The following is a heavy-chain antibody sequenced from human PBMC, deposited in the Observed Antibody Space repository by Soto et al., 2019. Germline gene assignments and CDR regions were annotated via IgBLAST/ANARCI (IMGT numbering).Heavy chain of an antibody. CDR2: ISSSGSTI. D-gene: IGHD3-22*01. V-gene: IGHV3-48*03. CDR1: GFTFSSYA. J-gene: IGHJ4*02. CDR3: ARDPRDYDSSGCLFDY. Sequence: EVQLLESGGGLVQPGGSLRLSCAASGFTFSSYAMSWVRQAPGKGLEWVSYISSSGSTIYYADSVKGRFTISRDNAKNSLYLQMNSLRAEDTAVYYCARDPRDYDSSGCLFDYWGQGTLVTVSS.